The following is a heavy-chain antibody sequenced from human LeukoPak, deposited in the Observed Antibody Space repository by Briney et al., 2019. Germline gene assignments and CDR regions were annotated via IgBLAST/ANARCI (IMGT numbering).Heavy chain of an antibody. Sequence: ASVKVSCKASGYTFTGYYMHWVRQAPGQGLEWMGWIKPNSGGTNYAQKFQGRVTMTRDTSISTAYMELSRLRSDDTAVYYCARGNYDFWSGYSYYMDVWGKGTTVTVSS. J-gene: IGHJ6*03. D-gene: IGHD3-3*01. CDR1: GYTFTGYY. V-gene: IGHV1-2*02. CDR3: ARGNYDFWSGYSYYMDV. CDR2: IKPNSGGT.